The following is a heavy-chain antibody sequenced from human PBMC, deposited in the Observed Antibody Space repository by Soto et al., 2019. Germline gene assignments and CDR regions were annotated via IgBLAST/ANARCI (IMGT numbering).Heavy chain of an antibody. CDR3: GRGSEAFYYYGMDV. J-gene: IGHJ6*02. CDR1: GGTFSSYA. Sequence: EASVKVSCKASGGTFSSYAISWVRQAPGQGLEWMGGIIPIFGTANYAQKFQGRVTITADESTSTAYMELSSLRSEDTAVYYCGRGSEAFYYYGMDVWVQGSTVTVSS. V-gene: IGHV1-69*13. CDR2: IIPIFGTA.